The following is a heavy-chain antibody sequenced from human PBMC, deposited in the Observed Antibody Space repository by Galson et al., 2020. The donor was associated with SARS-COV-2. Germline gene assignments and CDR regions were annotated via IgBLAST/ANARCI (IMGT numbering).Heavy chain of an antibody. Sequence: GESLKISCRTSGYSFTNYWIGWVRQVPGKGLEWMGIIYPDDSYTIYSPSFQGQVTISADKSISTSFLQWSSLKASDTAIYYGAIHGASSGWYEGIDYWGQGTRGTVSA. D-gene: IGHD6-19*01. J-gene: IGHJ4*02. CDR2: IYPDDSYT. CDR1: GYSFTNYW. V-gene: IGHV5-51*01. CDR3: AIHGASSGWYEGIDY.